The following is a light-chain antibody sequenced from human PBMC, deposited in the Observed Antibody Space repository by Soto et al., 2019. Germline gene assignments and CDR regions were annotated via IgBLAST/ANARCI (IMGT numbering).Light chain of an antibody. CDR2: GNS. Sequence: QSVLTQPPSVSGAPGQRVTISCTGSSSNIVAGYDVHWYQQLPGTAPKLLIYGNSNRPSGVPDRFSGSKSGTSASLAITGLQAEDEAVYYCQSYDSSLSGYVFGTGTKVTVL. J-gene: IGLJ1*01. CDR3: QSYDSSLSGYV. CDR1: SSNIVAGYD. V-gene: IGLV1-40*01.